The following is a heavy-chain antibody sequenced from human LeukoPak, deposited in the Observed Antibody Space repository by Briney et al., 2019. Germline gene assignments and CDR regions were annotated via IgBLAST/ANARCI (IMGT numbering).Heavy chain of an antibody. V-gene: IGHV3-30*02. D-gene: IGHD2-15*01. CDR2: IRYDGSNK. CDR3: ARGAAPFDY. CDR1: GFTFTSYG. Sequence: GGSLRLSCAASGFTFTSYGMHWVRQAPGKGLEWVAFIRYDGSNKYYADSVRGRFTISRDNSKNTLYLQMNSLRAEDTAVYYSARGAAPFDYWGQGTLVTVSS. J-gene: IGHJ4*02.